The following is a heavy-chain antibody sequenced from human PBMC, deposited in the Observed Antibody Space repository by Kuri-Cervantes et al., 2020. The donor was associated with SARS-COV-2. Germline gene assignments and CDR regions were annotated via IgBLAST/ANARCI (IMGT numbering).Heavy chain of an antibody. V-gene: IGHV4-34*01. J-gene: IGHJ4*02. CDR3: ARAAEYYFDY. Sequence: SQTLSLTCAVYGGSFSGYYWSWIRQPPGKGLEWIGEINHSGSTNYNPSLKSRVTISVDTSKDQFSLKLSSVTAADTAVYYCARAAEYYFDYWGQGTLVTVSS. CDR2: INHSGST. CDR1: GGSFSGYY.